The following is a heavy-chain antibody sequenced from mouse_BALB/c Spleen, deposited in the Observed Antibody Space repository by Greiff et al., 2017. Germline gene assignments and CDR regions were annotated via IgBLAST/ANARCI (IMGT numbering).Heavy chain of an antibody. CDR1: GFNIKDYY. Sequence: VQLQQSGAELVRPGALVKLSCKASGFNIKDYYMHWVKQRPEQGLEWIGWIDPENGNTIYDPKFQGKASITADTSSNTAYLQLSSLTSEDTAVYYCARGGFTTALYYFDYWGQGTTLTVSS. V-gene: IGHV14-1*02. D-gene: IGHD1-2*01. CDR3: ARGGFTTALYYFDY. J-gene: IGHJ2*01. CDR2: IDPENGNT.